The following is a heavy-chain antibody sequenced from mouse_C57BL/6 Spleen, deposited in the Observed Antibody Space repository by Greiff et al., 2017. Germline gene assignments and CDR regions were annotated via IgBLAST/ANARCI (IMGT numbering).Heavy chain of an antibody. CDR2: INPNNGGT. D-gene: IGHD1-1*01. Sequence: EVKLQQSGPELVKPGASVKISCKASGYTFTDYYMNWVKQSHGKSLEWIGDINPNNGGTSYNQKFKGKATLTVDKSSSTAYMELRSLTSEDSAVYYCARVLITTVVATYWYFDVWGTGTTVTVSS. J-gene: IGHJ1*03. V-gene: IGHV1-26*01. CDR1: GYTFTDYY. CDR3: ARVLITTVVATYWYFDV.